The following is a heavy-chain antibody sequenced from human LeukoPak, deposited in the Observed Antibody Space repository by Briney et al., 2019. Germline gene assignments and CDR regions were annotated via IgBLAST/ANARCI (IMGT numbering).Heavy chain of an antibody. CDR3: AKTYSGYSHFDY. J-gene: IGHJ4*02. CDR1: GFTFSRYG. V-gene: IGHV3-23*01. D-gene: IGHD5-12*01. CDR2: ISGSGGST. Sequence: GGSLRLSCAASGFTFSRYGMSWVRQAPGKGLEWVSVISGSGGSTYYADSVKGRFTISRDNSKNTLFLQMNSLRAEDTAVYYCAKTYSGYSHFDYWGQGTLVTVSS.